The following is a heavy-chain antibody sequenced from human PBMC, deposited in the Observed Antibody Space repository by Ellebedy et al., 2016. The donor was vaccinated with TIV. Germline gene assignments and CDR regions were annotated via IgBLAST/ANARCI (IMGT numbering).Heavy chain of an antibody. D-gene: IGHD3-22*01. CDR2: IYWNDDK. CDR3: ARVKYDSSPFYSH. Sequence: SGPTLVKPTATLTLTCTFSGFSLRTSGLGVGWIRQPPGKALEWLTLIYWNDDKTYNASLKTRLTITKDTSKDQVVLTMTNMDPMDTATYYCARVKYDSSPFYSHWGQGTLVTVSS. J-gene: IGHJ4*02. V-gene: IGHV2-5*01. CDR1: GFSLRTSGLG.